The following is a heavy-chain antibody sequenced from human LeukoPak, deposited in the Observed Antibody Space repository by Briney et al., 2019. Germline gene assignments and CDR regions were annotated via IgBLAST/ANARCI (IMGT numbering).Heavy chain of an antibody. Sequence: SETLSLTCTVSGGSITSSTYYWGWIRQPPGKGLEWIVSIYYSGSTYYNPSLKSRLTISVDTTKNQFSLKLSSVTAADTAVYYCARLKYYFDRSGYRAEYFQQWGQGTLVTASS. V-gene: IGHV4-39*01. J-gene: IGHJ1*01. CDR3: ARLKYYFDRSGYRAEYFQQ. D-gene: IGHD3-22*01. CDR1: GGSITSSTYY. CDR2: IYYSGST.